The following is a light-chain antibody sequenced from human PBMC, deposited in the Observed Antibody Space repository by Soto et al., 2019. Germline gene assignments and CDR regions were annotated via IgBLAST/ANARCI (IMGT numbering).Light chain of an antibody. CDR1: QDITYY. CDR3: QKSYRLPLS. V-gene: IGKV1-39*01. J-gene: IGKJ3*01. CDR2: TAS. Sequence: DIQMTQSPSSLSASVGDRVTITCRASQDITYYLNWYQQKPGKAPKHLIYTASALQGGVPSRFSGSGSGTDFTRTISSLQPEDFATYYCQKSYRLPLSFGPGTTVDMK.